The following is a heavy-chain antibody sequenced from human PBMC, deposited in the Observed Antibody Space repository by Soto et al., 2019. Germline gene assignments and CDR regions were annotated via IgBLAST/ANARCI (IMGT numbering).Heavy chain of an antibody. CDR1: GGSISSGGYY. V-gene: IGHV4-31*03. J-gene: IGHJ6*02. Sequence: PSEPLSLTCTVSGGSISSGGYYWSWIRQHPGKGLEWIGYIYYSGSTYYNPSLKSRVTISVDTSKNQFSLKLSSVTAADTAVYYCARERYCSGGSCYRSYYYYYGMDVWGQGTTVTVSS. CDR2: IYYSGST. D-gene: IGHD2-15*01. CDR3: ARERYCSGGSCYRSYYYYYGMDV.